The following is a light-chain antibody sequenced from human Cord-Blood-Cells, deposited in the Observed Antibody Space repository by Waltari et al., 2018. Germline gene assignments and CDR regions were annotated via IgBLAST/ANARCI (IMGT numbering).Light chain of an antibody. V-gene: IGKV2-24*01. J-gene: IGKJ4*01. CDR2: KIS. Sequence: DIEMTKTPLSSPVTPGQPASISFRSSQSLVHSDGNTYLSWLQQRPGKPQRLLIYKISNRFAGVPDSCRGSGAGTDFTLKISRVAAEDVGGYYCMQATQFPPTFGGGTKVEIK. CDR3: MQATQFPPT. CDR1: QSLVHSDGNTY.